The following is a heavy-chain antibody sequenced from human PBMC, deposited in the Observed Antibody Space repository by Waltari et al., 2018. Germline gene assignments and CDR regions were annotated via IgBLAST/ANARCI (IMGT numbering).Heavy chain of an antibody. Sequence: QVQLVQSGAEVKKPGSSVKVSCKASGGTFSSYTISWVRQAPGQGLEWMGRFIPILGIASYAQKFQGSVTSTADKSTSTAYMELSSLRSEDTAVYYCARGIFGVVIPGHWFDPWGQGTLVTVSS. V-gene: IGHV1-69*02. J-gene: IGHJ5*02. CDR3: ARGIFGVVIPGHWFDP. CDR1: GGTFSSYT. CDR2: FIPILGIA. D-gene: IGHD3-3*01.